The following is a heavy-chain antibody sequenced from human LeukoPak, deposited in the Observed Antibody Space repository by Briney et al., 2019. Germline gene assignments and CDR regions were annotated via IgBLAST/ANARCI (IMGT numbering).Heavy chain of an antibody. D-gene: IGHD4-23*01. CDR2: INPHKGNT. CDR3: ARDKKFVGWHHGNSVGY. CDR1: GYTFVTYG. J-gene: IGHJ4*02. V-gene: IGHV1-18*01. Sequence: ASVKVSCEASGYTFVTYGISWVRQAPGQGLEWMGWINPHKGNTNYVQKFQDRVTMTTDTSTSTAYMELRSLRSDDTAVYYCARDKKFVGWHHGNSVGYWGQGTLVTVSS.